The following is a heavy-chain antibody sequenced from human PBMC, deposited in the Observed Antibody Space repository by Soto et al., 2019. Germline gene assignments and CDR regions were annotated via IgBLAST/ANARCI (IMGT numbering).Heavy chain of an antibody. CDR1: GGTFSSYA. Sequence: SVKVSCKASGGTFSSYAISWVRQAPGQGLEWMGGIIPIFGTANYAQKFQGRVTITADESTSTAYMELSSLRSEDTAVYYCARSDIVVVPAAIGYDYYYGMDVWGQGATVTVSS. CDR3: ARSDIVVVPAAIGYDYYYGMDV. D-gene: IGHD2-2*02. CDR2: IIPIFGTA. J-gene: IGHJ6*02. V-gene: IGHV1-69*13.